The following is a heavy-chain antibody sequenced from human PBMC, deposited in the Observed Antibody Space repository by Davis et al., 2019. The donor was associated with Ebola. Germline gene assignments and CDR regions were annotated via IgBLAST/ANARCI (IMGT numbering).Heavy chain of an antibody. CDR3: TREIPRMTTVTPGLDY. CDR2: TRSKAYGGTT. CDR1: GFTFGDYA. Sequence: GGFLRLSCAAPGFTFGDYAMSWVRQAPGKGREGVGSTRSKAYGGTTEYAATVKGRFTISRDDSKSIAYLQMNSLKTEDTALYYCTREIPRMTTVTPGLDYWGQGTLVTVSS. J-gene: IGHJ4*02. V-gene: IGHV3-49*04. D-gene: IGHD4-17*01.